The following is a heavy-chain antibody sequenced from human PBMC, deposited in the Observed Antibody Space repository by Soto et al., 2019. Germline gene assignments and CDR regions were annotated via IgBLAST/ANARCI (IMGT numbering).Heavy chain of an antibody. Sequence: QVQLVQSGAEVKTPGSSLKVSCTVSGSRFSNYVISWVRQAPGHGLEWLGRIIPIFNSTQYAQKFQGRVTITADKSTNTASLEPSSMRSDDKAVYYCAREGRGTKAGYKGLVSLSYWGQGNLVTVSS. CDR1: GSRFSNYV. V-gene: IGHV1-69*06. D-gene: IGHD1-1*01. J-gene: IGHJ4*02. CDR2: IIPIFNST. CDR3: AREGRGTKAGYKGLVSLSY.